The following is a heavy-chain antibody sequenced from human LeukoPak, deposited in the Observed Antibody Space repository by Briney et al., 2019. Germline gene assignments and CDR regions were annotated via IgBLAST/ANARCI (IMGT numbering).Heavy chain of an antibody. J-gene: IGHJ6*02. CDR1: GFTFSDAW. CDR2: IKSKTDGGTT. V-gene: IGHV3-15*01. D-gene: IGHD3-10*01. CDR3: TTDLAMVRGVTPYYYYYDMDV. Sequence: GGSLRLSCAASGFTFSDAWMSWVRQAPGKGLEWVGRIKSKTDGGTTDYAARVKGRFTISRDDSKNTLYLQMNSLKTEDTAVYYCTTDLAMVRGVTPYYYYYDMDVWGQGTTVTVSS.